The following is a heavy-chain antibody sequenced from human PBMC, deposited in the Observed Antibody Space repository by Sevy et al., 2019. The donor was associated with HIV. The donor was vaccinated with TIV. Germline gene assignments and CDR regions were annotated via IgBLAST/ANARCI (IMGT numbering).Heavy chain of an antibody. CDR2: IYYSGST. CDR1: GGSISNYF. D-gene: IGHD6-13*01. V-gene: IGHV4-59*01. Sequence: SETLSLTCTVSGGSISNYFWSWIRQPPGKGLEWIGYIYYSGSTNYKPSLKSRVTILVDTSKNQFSLKLRSVTAADTAVYYCARGNIGAVGDFDYWGQGTLVTVSS. CDR3: ARGNIGAVGDFDY. J-gene: IGHJ4*02.